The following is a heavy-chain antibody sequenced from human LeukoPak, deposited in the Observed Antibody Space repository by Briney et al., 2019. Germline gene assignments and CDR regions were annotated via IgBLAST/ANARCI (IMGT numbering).Heavy chain of an antibody. Sequence: SETLSLTCAVSGYSISSGYYWGWIRQPAGKGLEWIGSIYHSGSTYYNPSLKSRVTISVDTSKNQFSLKLSSVTAADTAVYYCARLRDYYYMDVWGKGTTVTVSS. V-gene: IGHV4-38-2*01. CDR3: ARLRDYYYMDV. CDR1: GYSISSGYY. J-gene: IGHJ6*03. CDR2: IYHSGST.